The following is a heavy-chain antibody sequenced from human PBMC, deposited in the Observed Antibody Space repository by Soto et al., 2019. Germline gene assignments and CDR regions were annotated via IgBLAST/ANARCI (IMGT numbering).Heavy chain of an antibody. CDR1: GGSISSGDYY. D-gene: IGHD3-22*01. CDR2: IYYSGST. J-gene: IGHJ4*02. CDR3: ARGDSSGVSDY. Sequence: QVQLQESGPGLVKPSQTLSRTCTVSGGSISSGDYYWNWIRQPPGKGLEWIGYIYYSGSTSYKPSLKSRVTISVDTSKNQFSLKLSSVTAADTAVYDCARGDSSGVSDYWGQGTLVTVSS. V-gene: IGHV4-30-4*01.